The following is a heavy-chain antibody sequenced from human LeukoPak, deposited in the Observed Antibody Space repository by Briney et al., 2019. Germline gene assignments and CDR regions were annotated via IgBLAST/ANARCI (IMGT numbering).Heavy chain of an antibody. V-gene: IGHV3-48*01. CDR1: GFAFSSHT. CDR2: ISSGSTII. D-gene: IGHD1-7*01. J-gene: IGHJ3*02. Sequence: LRXXCAASGFAFSSHTINWVRRAPGKGLEWVSSISSGSTIIYYADSVKGRFTISRDNGRNSLYLQMNSLRADDTAVYYCARKPITGTTLGPFDMWGQGTMVTVSS. CDR3: ARKPITGTTLGPFDM.